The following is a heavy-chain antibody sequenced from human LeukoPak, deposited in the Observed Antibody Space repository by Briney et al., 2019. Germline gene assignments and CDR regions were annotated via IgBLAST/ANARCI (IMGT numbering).Heavy chain of an antibody. Sequence: GGSLRLSCTASGFTFGDYAMSWFRQAPGKGLEWVGFIRSKAYGGTTEYAASVKGRFTISRDDSKSIAYLQMNSLKTEDTAVYYCTRIGGAGSYYGSVDYWGQGTLVTVSS. J-gene: IGHJ4*02. CDR2: IRSKAYGGTT. D-gene: IGHD1-26*01. V-gene: IGHV3-49*03. CDR3: TRIGGAGSYYGSVDY. CDR1: GFTFGDYA.